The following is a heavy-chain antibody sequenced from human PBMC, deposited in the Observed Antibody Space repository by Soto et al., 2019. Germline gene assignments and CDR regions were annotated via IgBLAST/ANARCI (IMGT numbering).Heavy chain of an antibody. Sequence: QVQLVQSGAEVKKPGSSVKVSCKASGGTFSSYAISWVRQAPGQELEWMGGIIPIFGTANYAQKFQGRVTITADESTSTAYMELSSLRSEDTAVYYCARPSGYYYVGDYYYGMDVWGQGTTVTVSS. CDR1: GGTFSSYA. V-gene: IGHV1-69*12. J-gene: IGHJ6*02. CDR3: ARPSGYYYVGDYYYGMDV. CDR2: IIPIFGTA. D-gene: IGHD3-22*01.